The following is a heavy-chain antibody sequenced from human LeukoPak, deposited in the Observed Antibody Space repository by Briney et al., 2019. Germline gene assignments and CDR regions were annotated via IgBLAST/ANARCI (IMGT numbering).Heavy chain of an antibody. Sequence: GGSLRLSCAASGFTFSSYAMHWVRQAPGKGLEWVAVISYDGSNKYYADSVKGRFTISRDNSKNTLYLQMNSLRAEDTAVYYCARDPVRLGELSLFDYWGQGTLVTVSS. D-gene: IGHD3-16*02. V-gene: IGHV3-30*04. CDR3: ARDPVRLGELSLFDY. CDR1: GFTFSSYA. J-gene: IGHJ4*02. CDR2: ISYDGSNK.